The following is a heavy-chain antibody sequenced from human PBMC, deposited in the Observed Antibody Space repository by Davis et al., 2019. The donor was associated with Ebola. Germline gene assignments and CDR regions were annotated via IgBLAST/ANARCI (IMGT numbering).Heavy chain of an antibody. CDR2: ITSSSSYI. Sequence: GESLKISCAASGFTFSSYEMNWVRQAPGKGLEWVSSITSSSSYIYYADSVKGRFTISRDNAKNSLYLQMNSLRAEDTAVYYCARAAVIFGVVIDYWGQGTLVTVSS. D-gene: IGHD3-3*01. CDR3: ARAAVIFGVVIDY. CDR1: GFTFSSYE. J-gene: IGHJ4*02. V-gene: IGHV3-21*01.